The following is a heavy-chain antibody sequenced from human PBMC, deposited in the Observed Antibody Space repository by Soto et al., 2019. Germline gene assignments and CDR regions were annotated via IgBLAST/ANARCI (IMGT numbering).Heavy chain of an antibody. CDR2: IYWDDDK. CDR3: AHRPSYCSGGSCYSGFDS. Sequence: QITLKESGPTLVKPTQTLTLTCTFSGFSLSTSGVGVGWIRQPPGKALEWLALIYWDDDKRYSPSLKSRLTITKDTSKNQVVLTVTNMDPVDTATYYCAHRPSYCSGGSCYSGFDSCVQGTLVTVSS. CDR1: GFSLSTSGVG. J-gene: IGHJ4*02. D-gene: IGHD2-15*01. V-gene: IGHV2-5*02.